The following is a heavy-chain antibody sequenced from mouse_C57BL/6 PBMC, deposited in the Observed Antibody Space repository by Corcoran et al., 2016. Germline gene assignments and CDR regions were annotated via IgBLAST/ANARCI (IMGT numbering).Heavy chain of an antibody. CDR3: ASEMITTGVFDY. Sequence: QIQLQQSGPELVKPGASVKISCKASGYTFTDYYINWVKQRHGQGLEWIGWINPGSGNTKYNEKFKGKATLTVDTASSTAYMQLSSLTSEDSAVYFCASEMITTGVFDYWGQGTTLTVSA. V-gene: IGHV1-84*01. D-gene: IGHD1-1*01. CDR1: GYTFTDYY. CDR2: INPGSGNT. J-gene: IGHJ2*01.